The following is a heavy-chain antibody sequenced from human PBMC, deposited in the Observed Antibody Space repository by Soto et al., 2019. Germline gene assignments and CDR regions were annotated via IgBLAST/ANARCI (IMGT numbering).Heavy chain of an antibody. J-gene: IGHJ3*02. D-gene: IGHD3-22*01. Sequence: SETLSLTCAVYGGSFSGYYLSWIRQPPGKGLEWIGEINHSGSTIYNPSLKSRVTISVDTSKNQFSLKLSSVTAADTAVYYCARGLYYYDSSGDAFDIWGQGTMVTVSS. V-gene: IGHV4-34*01. CDR2: INHSGST. CDR1: GGSFSGYY. CDR3: ARGLYYYDSSGDAFDI.